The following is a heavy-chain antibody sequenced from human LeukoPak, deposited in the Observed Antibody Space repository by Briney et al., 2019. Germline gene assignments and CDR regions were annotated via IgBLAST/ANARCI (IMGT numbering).Heavy chain of an antibody. J-gene: IGHJ4*01. CDR1: GFTFSGYA. CDR3: ATRNVGTFDY. V-gene: IGHV3-23*01. CDR2: ISGSGSAS. Sequence: GGSLRLSCAASGFTFSGYAMSWVRQAPGKGLEWVSAISGSGSASYYADSVRGRFTISRDSSKNTLYLQMNSLRAEDTAVYYCATRNVGTFDYWGHGSLVTVSS. D-gene: IGHD7-27*01.